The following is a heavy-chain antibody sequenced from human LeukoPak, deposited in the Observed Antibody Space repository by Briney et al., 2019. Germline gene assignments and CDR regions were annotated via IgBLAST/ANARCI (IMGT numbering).Heavy chain of an antibody. J-gene: IGHJ4*02. D-gene: IGHD5-24*01. Sequence: SETLPLTCIVSAYSTSNDYYWDWVRQPPGKGLEWIGGLHHSGTTYYNPSLKSRVTISVDTSQKQISLKVRSVTAADTAIYFCARGPPRFVSFWGPGTLVTVSS. CDR2: LHHSGTT. CDR3: ARGPPRFVSF. V-gene: IGHV4-38-2*02. CDR1: AYSTSNDYY.